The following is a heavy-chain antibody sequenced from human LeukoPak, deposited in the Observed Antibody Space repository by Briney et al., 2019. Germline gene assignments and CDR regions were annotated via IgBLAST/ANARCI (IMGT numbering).Heavy chain of an antibody. D-gene: IGHD3-22*01. CDR3: AKTKGVDYYDSSGPFDY. CDR1: GFTFSSYG. J-gene: IGHJ4*02. CDR2: ISYDGSNK. V-gene: IGHV3-30*18. Sequence: GGSLRLSCAASGFTFSSYGMHWVRQAPGKGLEWVAVISYDGSNKYYADSVKGRFTISRDNSKNTLYLQMNSLRAEDTAVYYCAKTKGVDYYDSSGPFDYWGQGTLVTVSS.